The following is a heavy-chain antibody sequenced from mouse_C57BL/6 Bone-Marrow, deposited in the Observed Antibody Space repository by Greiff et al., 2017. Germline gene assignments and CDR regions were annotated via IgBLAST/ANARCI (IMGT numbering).Heavy chain of an antibody. CDR1: GYTFTTYP. Sequence: QVQLKESGAELVKPGASVKMSCKASGYTFTTYPIEWMKQNHGKTLEWIGTFHPSTDDTKYNEKCKGKATLTVEKSSSTVYLELSRLTSDASAVYYCARGGNYGGYYCGYWGQGTTLTVSS. CDR2: FHPSTDDT. D-gene: IGHD2-1*01. V-gene: IGHV1-47*01. J-gene: IGHJ2*01. CDR3: ARGGNYGGYYCGY.